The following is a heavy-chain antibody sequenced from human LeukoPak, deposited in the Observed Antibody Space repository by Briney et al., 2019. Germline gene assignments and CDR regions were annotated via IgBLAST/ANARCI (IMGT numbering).Heavy chain of an antibody. CDR1: EFTFSSYA. CDR2: ISYDGSNK. CDR3: ARDHCSSTSCYTFSDAFDI. J-gene: IGHJ3*02. D-gene: IGHD2-2*02. V-gene: IGHV3-30*04. Sequence: GGSLRLSCAASEFTFSSYAMHWVRQAPGKGLEWVAVISYDGSNKYYADSVKGRFTISRDNSKNTLYLQMNSLRAEDTAVYYCARDHCSSTSCYTFSDAFDIWGQGTMVTVSS.